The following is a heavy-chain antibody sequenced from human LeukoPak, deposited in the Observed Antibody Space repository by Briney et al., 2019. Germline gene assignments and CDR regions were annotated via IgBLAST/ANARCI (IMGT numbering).Heavy chain of an antibody. V-gene: IGHV3-30*04. CDR1: GFTFSSYA. J-gene: IGHJ4*02. CDR2: ISYDGSNK. CDR3: ARADSSSWYPSLSYYFDC. Sequence: GSLRLSCSASGFTFSSYAMHWVRQAPGKGLEWVAVISYDGSNKYYADSVKGRFTISRDNSKNTLYLKMNSLSAEDTAVYYCARADSSSWYPSLSYYFDCWGQGTLVTVSS. D-gene: IGHD6-13*01.